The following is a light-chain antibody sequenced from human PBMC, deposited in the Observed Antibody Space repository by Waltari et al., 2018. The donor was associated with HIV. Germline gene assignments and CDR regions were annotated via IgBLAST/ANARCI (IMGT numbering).Light chain of an antibody. CDR2: EVI. J-gene: IGLJ3*02. CDR3: VSYISSSSPV. Sequence: QSALTQPASVSGSPGQSITISCTGTSFDIYGYNFVSWFQHHPGTAPNVIIFEVINRPSVVSGRFSGSRSGNTASLTIPGLQPEDEAEYFCVSYISSSSPVFGGGTKLTVL. V-gene: IGLV2-14*01. CDR1: SFDIYGYNF.